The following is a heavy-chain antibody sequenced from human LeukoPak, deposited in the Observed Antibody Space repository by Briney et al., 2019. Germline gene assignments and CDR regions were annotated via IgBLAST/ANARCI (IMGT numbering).Heavy chain of an antibody. CDR3: AKGPLGYCSSTSCYPGLSYFDY. J-gene: IGHJ4*02. CDR1: GFTCDDYA. V-gene: IGHV3-9*03. CDR2: ISWNSGSI. D-gene: IGHD2-2*01. Sequence: GGSLRLSCAASGFTCDDYAMHWVRQAPGKGLEWVSGISWNSGSIGYADSVKGRFTISRDNAKNSLYLQMNSLRAEDMALYYCAKGPLGYCSSTSCYPGLSYFDYWGQGTLVTVSS.